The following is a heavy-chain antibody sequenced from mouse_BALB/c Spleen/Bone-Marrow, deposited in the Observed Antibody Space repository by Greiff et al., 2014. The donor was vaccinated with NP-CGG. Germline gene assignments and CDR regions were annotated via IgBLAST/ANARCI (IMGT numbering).Heavy chain of an antibody. J-gene: IGHJ2*01. CDR2: IRDKPNGYTT. V-gene: IGHV7-3*02. CDR3: ARDYSGYFDF. Sequence: EVQLVEFGGGLVQPGGSLRLSCTTSGFTFTDYFMTWVRQPPGKALEWLGFIRDKPNGYTTEYNPSVKGRFTISRDNSQGILYLQMNTLRAEDSAIYYCARDYSGYFDFWGQGTTLTVSS. D-gene: IGHD5-1*01. CDR1: GFTFTDYF.